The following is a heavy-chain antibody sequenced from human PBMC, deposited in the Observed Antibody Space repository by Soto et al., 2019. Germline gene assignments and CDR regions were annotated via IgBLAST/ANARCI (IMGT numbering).Heavy chain of an antibody. CDR3: ARGWLTRRGEDY. J-gene: IGHJ4*02. CDR1: GYTFNEYG. D-gene: IGHD3-10*01. V-gene: IGHV1-18*01. Sequence: QVQLVQSGAEVKQPGASVKVSCKASGYTFNEYGFSWVRRAPGQGLEWMGWISANNGNTKYAPKVQGRVTMTTDTSTSTAYMELRSLRSDDTAVYYCARGWLTRRGEDYWGQGTLVTVSS. CDR2: ISANNGNT.